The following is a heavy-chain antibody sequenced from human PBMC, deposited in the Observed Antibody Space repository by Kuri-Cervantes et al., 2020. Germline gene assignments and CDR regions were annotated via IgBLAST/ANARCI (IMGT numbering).Heavy chain of an antibody. V-gene: IGHV3-23*01. Sequence: GESLKISCAASGFTFSSYAMSWVRQAPGKGLEWVSTLSGSGGSTFYADSVKGRFTISRDISKNTLYLQMSSLRAEDTAVYYCGSRDLGPYGMDVWGQGTTVTVSS. D-gene: IGHD3/OR15-3a*01. CDR3: GSRDLGPYGMDV. J-gene: IGHJ6*02. CDR2: LSGSGGST. CDR1: GFTFSSYA.